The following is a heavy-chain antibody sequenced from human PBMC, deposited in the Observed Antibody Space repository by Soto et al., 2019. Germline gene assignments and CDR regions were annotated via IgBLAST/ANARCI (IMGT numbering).Heavy chain of an antibody. V-gene: IGHV1-69*01. CDR3: ARGGYCSSTSCYFDY. CDR2: IIPIFGTA. Sequence: QVQLVQSGAEVKKPGSSVKVSCKASGVTFSSYAISWVRQAPGQGLEWMGGIIPIFGTANYAQKFQGRVTITADESTSTAYMELRSLRSEDTAVYYCARGGYCSSTSCYFDYWGQGTLVTVSS. CDR1: GVTFSSYA. D-gene: IGHD2-2*01. J-gene: IGHJ4*02.